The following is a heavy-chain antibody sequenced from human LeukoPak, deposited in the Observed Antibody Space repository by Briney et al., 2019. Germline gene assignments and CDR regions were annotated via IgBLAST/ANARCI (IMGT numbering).Heavy chain of an antibody. CDR3: ATSSGGYGDYVFDF. D-gene: IGHD4-17*01. CDR1: GFTVSSNH. J-gene: IGHJ4*02. CDR2: LYSAGST. V-gene: IGHV3-53*01. Sequence: PGGSLRLSCAASGFTVSSNHMSWVRQTPGKGLEWASILYSAGSTFYADSVKGRFTISRDNSKNTLYLQMNSLRAEDTAIYYCATSSGGYGDYVFDFWGQGTLVTVSS.